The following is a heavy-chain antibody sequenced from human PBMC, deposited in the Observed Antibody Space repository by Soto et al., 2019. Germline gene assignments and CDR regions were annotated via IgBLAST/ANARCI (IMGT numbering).Heavy chain of an antibody. J-gene: IGHJ6*02. V-gene: IGHV5-51*01. CDR1: GYTFSDYW. CDR2: IFPGDSDT. Sequence: PGESLKISCKGSGYTFSDYWIAWVRQMPGKGLEWMGIIFPGDSDTRYSPSFQGQVTISADKSINTAYLQWSSLKASDTATYYCARQEGFYPPMDVWGLGTTVTVSS. CDR3: ARQEGFYPPMDV. D-gene: IGHD3-10*01.